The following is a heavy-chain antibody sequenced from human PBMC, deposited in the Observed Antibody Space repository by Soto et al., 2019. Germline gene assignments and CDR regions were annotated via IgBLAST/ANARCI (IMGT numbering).Heavy chain of an antibody. CDR2: IRSKANSYAT. CDR1: GFTFSGSA. Sequence: GGSLRLSCAASGFTFSGSAVHWVRQASGKELEWVGRIRSKANSYATAYAASVKGRFTISRDDSKNTAYLQMNSLKTEDTAVYYCTSTRITIFGVVITPDYWGQGTLVTVSS. D-gene: IGHD3-3*01. J-gene: IGHJ4*02. CDR3: TSTRITIFGVVITPDY. V-gene: IGHV3-73*01.